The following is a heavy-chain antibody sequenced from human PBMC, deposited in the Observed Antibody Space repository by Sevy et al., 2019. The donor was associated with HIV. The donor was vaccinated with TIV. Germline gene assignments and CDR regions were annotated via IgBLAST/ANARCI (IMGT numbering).Heavy chain of an antibody. D-gene: IGHD6-13*01. J-gene: IGHJ5*02. V-gene: IGHV4-61*02. Sequence: ASETLSLTCTVSGGSISSGSYYWSWIRQPAGKGLEWIGRIYTSGTTNYNPSLKSRVTISVDTSKNQFSLKLSSVTATDTAVYYCAREGSTWAGWFDPWGQGTLVTVSS. CDR3: AREGSTWAGWFDP. CDR1: GGSISSGSYY. CDR2: IYTSGTT.